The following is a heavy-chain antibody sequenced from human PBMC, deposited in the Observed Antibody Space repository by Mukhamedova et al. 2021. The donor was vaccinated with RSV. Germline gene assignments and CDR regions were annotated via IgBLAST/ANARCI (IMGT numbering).Heavy chain of an antibody. D-gene: IGHD2-2*01. J-gene: IGHJ5*02. V-gene: IGHV3-23*01. CDR3: AKERPAYAPAFDP. CDR2: ISGNGDTT. CDR1: GFTFRSYG. Sequence: GFTFRSYGLNWVRQAPGKGLEWVSGISGNGDTTYYADSVQGRFTISRDNSKNTVYLQMESLSAEDTAIYYCAKERPAYAPAFDP.